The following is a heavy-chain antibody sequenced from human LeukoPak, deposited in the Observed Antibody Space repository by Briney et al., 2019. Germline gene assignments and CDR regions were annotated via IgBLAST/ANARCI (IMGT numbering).Heavy chain of an antibody. CDR2: IKGDGIST. J-gene: IGHJ4*02. D-gene: IGHD3-3*01. CDR1: GFDFSSNW. CDR3: AKDHYWSIDY. Sequence: GESLRLSCAASGFDFSSNWMHWVRHAPGQGLVWVSRIKGDGISTNYADSVKGRFTISRDIAKNTLYLQMNSLRAEDTGVYYCAKDHYWSIDYWGRGTLVTVSS. V-gene: IGHV3-74*01.